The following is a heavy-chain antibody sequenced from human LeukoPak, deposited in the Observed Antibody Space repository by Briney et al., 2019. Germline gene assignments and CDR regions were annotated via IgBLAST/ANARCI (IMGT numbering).Heavy chain of an antibody. D-gene: IGHD6-13*01. V-gene: IGHV3-33*01. J-gene: IGHJ4*02. CDR2: IWYDGSNK. CDR1: GFTFSSYG. Sequence: PGGSLRLSCAASGFTFSSYGMHWVRQAPAKGLESVAVIWYDGSNKYYAASVKGRFPLCRDNSKNTLYLQMNSLRAEDTAVYYCASDGEIAAAGMFYWGQGTLVTVSS. CDR3: ASDGEIAAAGMFY.